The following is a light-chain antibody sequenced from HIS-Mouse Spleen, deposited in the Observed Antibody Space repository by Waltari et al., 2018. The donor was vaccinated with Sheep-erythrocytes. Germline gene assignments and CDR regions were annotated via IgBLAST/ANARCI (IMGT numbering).Light chain of an antibody. CDR1: SRVVGGYNY. V-gene: IGLV2-11*01. CDR3: CSYAGSYNHV. Sequence: QSALTQPRSVSGSPGQSVTISCTGTSRVVGGYNYVSWYQQHPGKAPKLMIYDVSKRPSGVPDRFSGSKSGNTASLTISGLQAEDEADYYCCSYAGSYNHVFATGTKVTVL. J-gene: IGLJ1*01. CDR2: DVS.